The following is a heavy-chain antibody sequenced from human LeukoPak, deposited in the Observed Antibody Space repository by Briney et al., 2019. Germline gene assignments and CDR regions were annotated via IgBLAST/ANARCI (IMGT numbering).Heavy chain of an antibody. CDR1: GGPFSGHY. V-gene: IGHV4-34*01. J-gene: IGHJ5*02. CDR2: INHSGST. D-gene: IGHD6-19*01. Sequence: SETLSLTCAVYGGPFSGHYWSWIRQPPGKGLEWIGEINHSGSTNYNPSLKSRVTISVDTSKNQFSLKLSSVTAADTAVYYCATARAGAAFRWFDPWGQGTLVTVSS. CDR3: ATARAGAAFRWFDP.